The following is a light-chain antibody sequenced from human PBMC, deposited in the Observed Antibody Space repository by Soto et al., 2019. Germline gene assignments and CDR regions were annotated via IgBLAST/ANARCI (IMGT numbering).Light chain of an antibody. CDR3: CSYAGSSTCV. CDR1: SSDVGSYNL. J-gene: IGLJ2*01. Sequence: QSVLTQPASVSGSPGQSITISCTGTSSDVGSYNLVSWYQQHPGKAPKLMIYEGSKRPSGVSNRFSGSKSGNTAALTISGLQAEDEADYYGCSYAGSSTCVFGGGTKVTVL. V-gene: IGLV2-23*01. CDR2: EGS.